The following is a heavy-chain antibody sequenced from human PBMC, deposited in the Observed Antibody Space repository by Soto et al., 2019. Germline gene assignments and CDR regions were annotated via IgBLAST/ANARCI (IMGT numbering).Heavy chain of an antibody. CDR1: GGSISGSTYY. D-gene: IGHD6-13*01. CDR2: IYYNGRT. CDR3: ARHDYSSSRPVDY. J-gene: IGHJ4*02. V-gene: IGHV4-39*01. Sequence: QLQLQESGPGLVKPSETLSLTCTVSGGSISGSTYYWGWIRQPPGKGLEWIGTIYYNGRTYYGPSLMSRVTLSVDTSQNQFSLRLSSLTATDTAVYYCARHDYSSSRPVDYWGQGTLVTCSS.